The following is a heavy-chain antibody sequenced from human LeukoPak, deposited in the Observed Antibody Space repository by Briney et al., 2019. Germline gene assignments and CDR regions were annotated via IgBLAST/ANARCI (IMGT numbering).Heavy chain of an antibody. J-gene: IGHJ4*02. D-gene: IGHD3-10*01. CDR2: ISYGGSNK. V-gene: IGHV3-30*18. Sequence: PGRSLRLSCAASGFTFSSYGMHWVRQAPGRGLEWVAVISYGGSNKYYADSVKGRFTISRDNSKNTLYLQMNSLRAEDTAVYYCAKDRYGSGSYYLDYWGQGTLVTVSS. CDR3: AKDRYGSGSYYLDY. CDR1: GFTFSSYG.